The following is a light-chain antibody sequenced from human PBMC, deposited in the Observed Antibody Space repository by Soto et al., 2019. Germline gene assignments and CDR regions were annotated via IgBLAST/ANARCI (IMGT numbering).Light chain of an antibody. CDR3: PQCRNWPLT. CDR1: QNVYNN. V-gene: IGKV3-15*01. J-gene: IGKJ4*01. Sequence: EIVMTQSPATLSVSPGEGATLSCKASQNVYNNLAWYQQRPGQPPRLLIYDASTRVTVISARFCGSGYGTEFTLTISSLQSEDFAVYFCPQCRNWPLTFGGGTKLEIK. CDR2: DAS.